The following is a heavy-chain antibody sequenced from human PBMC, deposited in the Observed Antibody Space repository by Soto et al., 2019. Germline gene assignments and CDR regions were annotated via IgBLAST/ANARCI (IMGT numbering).Heavy chain of an antibody. Sequence: PSETLSLTCTVSGGSISGSYLSWIRQTPGKVLEWVGYIHYSGITNYNPSLKSRVSMSVDSAKNQFSLQLSSVTAADTAACFCTKYRRTDAEGYSFDYWGQGALVTVSS. CDR2: IHYSGIT. CDR1: GGSISGSY. CDR3: TKYRRTDAEGYSFDY. D-gene: IGHD2-15*01. V-gene: IGHV4-59*01. J-gene: IGHJ4*02.